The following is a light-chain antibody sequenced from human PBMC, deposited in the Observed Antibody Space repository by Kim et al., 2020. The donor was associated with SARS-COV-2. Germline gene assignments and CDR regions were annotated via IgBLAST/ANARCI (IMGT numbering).Light chain of an antibody. CDR1: SSDIGAYNY. J-gene: IGLJ3*02. V-gene: IGLV2-14*01. CDR2: SVN. CDR3: SSYTSSDAWV. Sequence: QSALTQPASVSGSPGQSVTISCTGSSSDIGAYNYVSWCQQHPGKAPKLMIFSVNRRPSGVSSRFSGSKSANTASLTISGLQPGDEADYYCSSYTSSDAWVFGGGTQLTVL.